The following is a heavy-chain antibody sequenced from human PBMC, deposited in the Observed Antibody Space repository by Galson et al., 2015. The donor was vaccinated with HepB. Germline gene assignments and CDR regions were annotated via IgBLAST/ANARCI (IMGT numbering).Heavy chain of an antibody. V-gene: IGHV3-33*01. CDR1: GSTFSSYG. D-gene: IGHD3-10*01. CDR2: IWYDGSNK. CDR3: ARGRMVRGVKGFYYFDY. J-gene: IGHJ4*02. Sequence: SLRLSCAASGSTFSSYGMHWVRQAPGKGLEWVAVIWYDGSNKYYADSVKGRFTISRDNSKNTLYLQMNSLRAEDTAVYYCARGRMVRGVKGFYYFDYWGQGTLVTVSS.